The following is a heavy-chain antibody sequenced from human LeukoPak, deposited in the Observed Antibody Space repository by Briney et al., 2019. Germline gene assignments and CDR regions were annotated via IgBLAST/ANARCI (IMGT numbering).Heavy chain of an antibody. CDR2: LSASNGNT. CDR1: GYTLSNFG. D-gene: IGHD2-8*01. Sequence: ASVKVSCKASGYTLSNFGISWVRQAPGQGLEWMEWLSASNGNTNYAQKVRGRVTMTTDTSTNTAYLGLTSLRSDDTAVYYCARDLRELMGGDYYFDYWGQGTLVTVSS. CDR3: ARDLRELMGGDYYFDY. J-gene: IGHJ4*02. V-gene: IGHV1-18*01.